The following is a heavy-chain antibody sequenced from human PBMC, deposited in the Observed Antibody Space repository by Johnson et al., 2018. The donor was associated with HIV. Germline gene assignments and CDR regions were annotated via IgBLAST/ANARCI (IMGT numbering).Heavy chain of an antibody. V-gene: IGHV3-74*01. CDR2: INSDGSSS. CDR1: GFTLSSYW. J-gene: IGHJ3*02. D-gene: IGHD5-24*01. CDR3: ARDTGDGLQRGAFDI. Sequence: EQLVESGGGLVQPGGSLRLSCAASGFTLSSYWMHWVRQVPGKGPVWVSRINSDGSSSAYADSVKGRFTISRDGAKNTLYLQMNSLRAEDTAVYYCARDTGDGLQRGAFDIWGQGTVVTVSS.